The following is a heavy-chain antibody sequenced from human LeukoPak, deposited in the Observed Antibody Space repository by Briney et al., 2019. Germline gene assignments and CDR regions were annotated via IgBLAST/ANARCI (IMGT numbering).Heavy chain of an antibody. V-gene: IGHV3-23*01. CDR2: ISGDGGST. D-gene: IGHD2-2*01. J-gene: IGHJ4*02. CDR3: AAMTTAAANAFFY. Sequence: GGSLRLSCEVSGLTLRSFAMSWVRQPAGKGLEWVSAISGDGGSTEYADSVKGRFTISRDNSKNTVYLQMNSLRAGDTALYHCAAMTTAAANAFFYWGRGTVVTVSA. CDR1: GLTLRSFA.